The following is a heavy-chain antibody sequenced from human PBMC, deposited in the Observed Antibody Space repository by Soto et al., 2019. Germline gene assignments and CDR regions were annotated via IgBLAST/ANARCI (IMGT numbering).Heavy chain of an antibody. V-gene: IGHV3-23*01. D-gene: IGHD2-8*01. CDR3: AKDLFGGTNGAIKIIPDAFDI. J-gene: IGHJ3*02. CDR1: GFTFSSYA. CDR2: ISGSGGST. Sequence: PGGSLRLSCAASGFTFSSYAMSWVRQAPGKGLEWVSAISGSGGSTYYADSVKGRFTISRDNSKNTLYLQMNSLRAEDTAVYYCAKDLFGGTNGAIKIIPDAFDIWGQGTMVTVSS.